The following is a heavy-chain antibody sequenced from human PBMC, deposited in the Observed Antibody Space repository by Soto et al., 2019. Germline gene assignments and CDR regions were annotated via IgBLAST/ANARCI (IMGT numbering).Heavy chain of an antibody. J-gene: IGHJ4*02. CDR3: VRQVTSTVTLCFDY. D-gene: IGHD4-17*01. Sequence: QLQLQESGPGLVKPSETLSLTCTVSGGSISSSSYYWGWIRQPPGKGLEWIGSIYYSGSTYYNPSLKSRVTISVDTSKNQFSLKLSSVTAADTAVYYCVRQVTSTVTLCFDYWGQGTLVTVSS. V-gene: IGHV4-39*01. CDR2: IYYSGST. CDR1: GGSISSSSYY.